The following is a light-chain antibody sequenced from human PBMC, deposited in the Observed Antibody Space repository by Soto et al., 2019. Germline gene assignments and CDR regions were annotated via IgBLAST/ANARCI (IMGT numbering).Light chain of an antibody. Sequence: DIHVTLSPSTLSGSVGDRVTITCRASQTISRLLAWYQQKPGKAPKLLIYKASTLKSGVPSRFSGSGSGTEFTLTISSLQPDDFATYYCQHYNSFSEAFGQGTKVDI. CDR3: QHYNSFSEA. CDR2: KAS. V-gene: IGKV1-5*03. J-gene: IGKJ1*01. CDR1: QTISRL.